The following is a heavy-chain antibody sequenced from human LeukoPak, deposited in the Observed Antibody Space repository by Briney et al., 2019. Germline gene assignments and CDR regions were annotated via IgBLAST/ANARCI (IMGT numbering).Heavy chain of an antibody. D-gene: IGHD6-13*01. CDR2: INPYSGDT. V-gene: IGHV1-2*06. CDR1: GYTFTGYH. Sequence: ASVKVSFKASGYTFTGYHIHWVRQAPGQGLDWMGRINPYSGDTNFAQKFQGRVTMTRDTSITTAYMDLSSLTPDDTAVYFCARDQGSLTRSWYTGYWGQGTQVTVST. J-gene: IGHJ4*02. CDR3: ARDQGSLTRSWYTGY.